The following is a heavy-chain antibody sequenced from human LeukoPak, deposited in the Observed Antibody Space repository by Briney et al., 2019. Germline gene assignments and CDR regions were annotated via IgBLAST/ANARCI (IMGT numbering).Heavy chain of an antibody. V-gene: IGHV5-10-1*01. CDR1: GYSFTSYW. D-gene: IGHD3-22*01. J-gene: IGHJ4*02. CDR3: ARLPIGGTTIVVPGVVASDY. Sequence: KVGESLKISCKGSGYSFTSYWISWVRQMPGKGLEWMGRIDPSDSYTNYSPSFQGHVTISADKSISTAYLQWSSLKASDTAMYYCARLPIGGTTIVVPGVVASDYWGQGTLVTVSS. CDR2: IDPSDSYT.